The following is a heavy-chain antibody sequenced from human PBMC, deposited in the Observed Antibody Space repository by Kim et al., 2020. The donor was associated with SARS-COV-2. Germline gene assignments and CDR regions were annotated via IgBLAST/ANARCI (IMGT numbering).Heavy chain of an antibody. CDR1: GGSISSGGYY. D-gene: IGHD3-9*01. Sequence: SETLSLTCTVSGGSISSGGYYWSWIRQHPGKGLEWIGYIYYSGSTYYNPSLKSRVTISVDTSKNQFSLKLSSVTAADTAVYYCARTHYDILTGYEYYFDYWGQGTLVTFSS. J-gene: IGHJ4*02. CDR3: ARTHYDILTGYEYYFDY. CDR2: IYYSGST. V-gene: IGHV4-31*03.